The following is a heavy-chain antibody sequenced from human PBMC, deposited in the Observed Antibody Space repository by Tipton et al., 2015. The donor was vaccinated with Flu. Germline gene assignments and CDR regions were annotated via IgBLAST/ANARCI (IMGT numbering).Heavy chain of an antibody. CDR1: GYTFTSYD. V-gene: IGHV1-2*02. CDR2: INPNSGGT. J-gene: IGHJ4*02. D-gene: IGHD3-22*01. CDR3: ARVFYDSSGYFDY. Sequence: QVQLVQSGAEVKKPGASVKVSCKASGYTFTSYDINWVRQATGQGLEWMGWINPNSGGTNYAQKFQGRVTMTRDTSISTAYMELSRLRSDDTAVYYCARVFYDSSGYFDYWGQGTLVTVSS.